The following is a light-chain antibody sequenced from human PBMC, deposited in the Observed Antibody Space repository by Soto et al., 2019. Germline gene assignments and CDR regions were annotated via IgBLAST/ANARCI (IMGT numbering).Light chain of an antibody. CDR2: DAS. V-gene: IGKV3-11*01. CDR1: QSVGRH. CDR3: QQRDNWPPLFT. Sequence: EIVLTQSPATLSLSPGERATLSCRASQSVGRHLAWYQQKVGQAPRLLIYDASNRATGIPARFTGSGSGTDFTLTISSLEPEDFAVYYCQQRDNWPPLFTFGPGTTVDFK. J-gene: IGKJ3*01.